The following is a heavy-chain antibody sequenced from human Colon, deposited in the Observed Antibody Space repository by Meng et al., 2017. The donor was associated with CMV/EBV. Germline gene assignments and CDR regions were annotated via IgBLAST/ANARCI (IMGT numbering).Heavy chain of an antibody. Sequence: GESLKISCAGSGFSFRSYSMIWVRQAPGKGLECVSSISSGSDYIYYADSVKGRFTISRDSVKNSVYLQMNSLRSDDTAIYYCAKDSYTGYDRRWFDPWGQGTLVTVSS. V-gene: IGHV3-21*04. CDR2: ISSGSDYI. CDR1: GFSFRSYS. CDR3: AKDSYTGYDRRWFDP. J-gene: IGHJ5*02. D-gene: IGHD5-12*01.